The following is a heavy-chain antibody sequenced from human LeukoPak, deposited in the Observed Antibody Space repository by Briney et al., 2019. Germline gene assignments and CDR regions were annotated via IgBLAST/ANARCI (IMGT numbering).Heavy chain of an antibody. Sequence: PGGSLRLSCAASGFSFSDYHMSWIRQAPGKGLEWISYISSSSSDTNYADSVKGRFTISRDNANNSLYLQMDSLRVEDTAVYYCASGITAAVGGQGTLVTVSS. D-gene: IGHD6-13*01. CDR2: ISSSSSDT. J-gene: IGHJ4*02. V-gene: IGHV3-11*06. CDR3: ASGITAAV. CDR1: GFSFSDYH.